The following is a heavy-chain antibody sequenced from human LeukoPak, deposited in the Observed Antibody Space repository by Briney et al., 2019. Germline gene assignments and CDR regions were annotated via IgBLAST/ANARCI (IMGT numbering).Heavy chain of an antibody. CDR2: IYYSGST. D-gene: IGHD3-22*01. Sequence: SETLSLTCTVSGGSISSYYWSWIRQPPGKGLEWIGYIYYSGSTNYNPSLKSRVTISVDTSKNQFSLKLSSVTAADTAVYYCAREKRTYYYDSSGYYSGRGGAFDIWGQGTMVTVSS. J-gene: IGHJ3*02. CDR3: AREKRTYYYDSSGYYSGRGGAFDI. V-gene: IGHV4-59*01. CDR1: GGSISSYY.